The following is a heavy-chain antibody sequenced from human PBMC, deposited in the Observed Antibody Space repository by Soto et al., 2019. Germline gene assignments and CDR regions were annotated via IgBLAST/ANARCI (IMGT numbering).Heavy chain of an antibody. J-gene: IGHJ6*03. CDR2: IWYDGSNK. Sequence: PGGSLRLSCAASGFTFSSYGMHWVRQAPGKGLEWVAVIWYDGSNKYYADSVKGRFTISRDNSKNTLYLQMNSLRAEDTAVYYCARYSGYGPYYYYMDVWGKGTTVTVSS. V-gene: IGHV3-33*01. CDR3: ARYSGYGPYYYYMDV. D-gene: IGHD5-12*01. CDR1: GFTFSSYG.